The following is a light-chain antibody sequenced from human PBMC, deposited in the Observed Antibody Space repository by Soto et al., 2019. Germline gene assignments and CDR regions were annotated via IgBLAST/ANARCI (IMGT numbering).Light chain of an antibody. Sequence: DIQMTRSPSTLSASVGDRVTITCRASQSISSWLAWYQQKPEQATKLLISKASSLESGVPSRFSGSGSGTEFTLTISSLQPDDFATYYCQQYNSYPRTFGGGTKVEIK. V-gene: IGKV1-5*03. CDR1: QSISSW. CDR2: KAS. J-gene: IGKJ4*01. CDR3: QQYNSYPRT.